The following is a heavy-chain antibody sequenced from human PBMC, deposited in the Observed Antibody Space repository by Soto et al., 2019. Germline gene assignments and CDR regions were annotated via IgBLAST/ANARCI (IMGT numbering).Heavy chain of an antibody. CDR3: ARDQNWGFDY. Sequence: GGSLRLSCVASGFTFSDYTLNWVRQAPGKGLEWISYISKSSGTRTYADYAKGRFTISRDNAKNSLYLQMNSLRDEDTAVYFCARDQNWGFDYWGQGTLVTVSS. CDR1: GFTFSDYT. V-gene: IGHV3-48*02. J-gene: IGHJ4*02. CDR2: ISKSSGTR. D-gene: IGHD7-27*01.